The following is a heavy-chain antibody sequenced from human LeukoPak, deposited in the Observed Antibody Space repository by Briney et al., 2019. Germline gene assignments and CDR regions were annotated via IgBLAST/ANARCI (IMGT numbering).Heavy chain of an antibody. V-gene: IGHV1-18*01. CDR1: GYTFTSYG. Sequence: ASVKVSCKASGYTFTSYGINWVRQAPGQGLEWMGWISAYNGNTDYAQKFQGRVTMTTDTSTSTAYMELRSLTSDDTAVYYCARDPLRSTWSTYYNALDVWGQGTTVTVSS. D-gene: IGHD6-13*01. CDR3: ARDPLRSTWSTYYNALDV. J-gene: IGHJ6*02. CDR2: ISAYNGNT.